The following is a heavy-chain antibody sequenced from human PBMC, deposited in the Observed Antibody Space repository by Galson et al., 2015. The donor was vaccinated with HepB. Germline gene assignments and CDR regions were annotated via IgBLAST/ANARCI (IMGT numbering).Heavy chain of an antibody. V-gene: IGHV1-8*01. CDR3: ARDYGGNSGWFDP. CDR1: GYTFTSYD. Sequence: SVKVSCKASGYTFTSYDINWVRQATGQGPEWLGWMNPSSGNTGYAQKFQGRVSLTRDTSISTAYVELSSLRSEDTAIYYCARDYGGNSGWFDPWGQGTLVTVSS. CDR2: MNPSSGNT. J-gene: IGHJ5*02. D-gene: IGHD4-23*01.